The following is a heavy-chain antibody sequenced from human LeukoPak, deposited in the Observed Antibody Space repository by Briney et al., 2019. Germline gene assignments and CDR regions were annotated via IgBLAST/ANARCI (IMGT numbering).Heavy chain of an antibody. J-gene: IGHJ4*02. CDR1: GFTFSNYG. D-gene: IGHD1-26*01. CDR3: ARDRGYSGSTFDY. Sequence: QSGGSLRLSCAASGFTFSNYGMHWVRQAPGRGLEWVAVIWYDGSNKYYADSVKGRFTISRDNFKNTLYLQMNSLRAEDTAVYYCARDRGYSGSTFDYWGQGTPVTVSS. CDR2: IWYDGSNK. V-gene: IGHV3-33*01.